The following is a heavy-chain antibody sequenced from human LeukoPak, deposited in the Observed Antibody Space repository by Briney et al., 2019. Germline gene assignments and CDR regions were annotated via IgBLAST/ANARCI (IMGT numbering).Heavy chain of an antibody. J-gene: IGHJ4*02. V-gene: IGHV4-31*03. CDR1: GGSISSGDYY. CDR2: IYYSGST. Sequence: SETLSLTCTVSGGSISSGDYYWSWIRQHPGKGLEWIGYIYYSGSTYYNPSLKSRVTMSVDTSKNHFSLKLSSVTAADTAVYYCANFWGMGIAAASNTVSFDYWGQGTLVTVSS. D-gene: IGHD6-13*01. CDR3: ANFWGMGIAAASNTVSFDY.